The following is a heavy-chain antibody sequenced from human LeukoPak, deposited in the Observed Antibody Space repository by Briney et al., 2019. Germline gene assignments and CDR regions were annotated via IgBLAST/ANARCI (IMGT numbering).Heavy chain of an antibody. D-gene: IGHD3-22*01. CDR3: ARDYYDSSGYYWGVSD. CDR2: IYYSGST. Sequence: SETLSLTCTVSGGSISSNYWSWIRQPPGKGLEWIGYIYYSGSTNYNPSLKSRVTISVDTSKNQFPLKLSSVTAADTAVYYCARDYYDSSGYYWGVSDWGQGTLVTVSS. V-gene: IGHV4-59*01. CDR1: GGSISSNY. J-gene: IGHJ4*02.